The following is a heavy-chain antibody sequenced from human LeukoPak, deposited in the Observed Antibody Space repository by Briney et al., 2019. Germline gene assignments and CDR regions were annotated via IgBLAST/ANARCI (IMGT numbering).Heavy chain of an antibody. Sequence: SETLSLTCAVYGGSFSGYYWSWIRQPPGKGLEWIGEINHSGSTNYNPSLKSRVTISVDTSKNQFSLQLNSVTPEDTAVYYCARDPSRLRFYFDYWGQGTLVTVSS. CDR3: ARDPSRLRFYFDY. J-gene: IGHJ4*02. V-gene: IGHV4-34*01. CDR2: INHSGST. CDR1: GGSFSGYY. D-gene: IGHD4-17*01.